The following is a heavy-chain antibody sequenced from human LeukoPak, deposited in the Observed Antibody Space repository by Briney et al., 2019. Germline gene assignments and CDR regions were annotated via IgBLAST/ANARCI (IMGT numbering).Heavy chain of an antibody. V-gene: IGHV1-69*13. J-gene: IGHJ4*02. D-gene: IGHD2-2*01. Sequence: SVKVSCKASGGTFSSYAISWVRQAPGQGLEWMGGIIPIFGTANYAQKFQGRVTITADESTSTAYMELSSLRSEDTAVYYCARDMIRHCSSTSCYLDYWGQGTLVTVSS. CDR2: IIPIFGTA. CDR1: GGTFSSYA. CDR3: ARDMIRHCSSTSCYLDY.